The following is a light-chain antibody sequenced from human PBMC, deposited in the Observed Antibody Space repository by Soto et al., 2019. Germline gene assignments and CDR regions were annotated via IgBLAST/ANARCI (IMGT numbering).Light chain of an antibody. CDR1: QSISSW. CDR3: QQYNTFWT. V-gene: IGKV1-5*01. CDR2: DAS. J-gene: IGKJ1*01. Sequence: DIQMTQSPSTLPASVGDRVTITCRASQSISSWLAWYQQKPGKAPKLLIYDASSLKSGVPSRFSGSGSGTEFTLTISGLQPDDSATYYCQQYNTFWTFGQGTKVDI.